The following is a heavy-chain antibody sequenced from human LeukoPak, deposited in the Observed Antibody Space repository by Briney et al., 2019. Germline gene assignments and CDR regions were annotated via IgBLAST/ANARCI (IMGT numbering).Heavy chain of an antibody. CDR2: ISGSGGST. V-gene: IGHV3-23*01. D-gene: IGHD2-15*01. J-gene: IGHJ4*03. CDR3: AREQVHCSGGSCYPDY. Sequence: GGSLRLSCAASGLTFSSYAMRWVRQAPGKGLEWVSTISGSGGSTYYADSVKGLFTISRDNSKNTLYLQMNSLRAEDTAVYYCAREQVHCSGGSCYPDYWGQGTLVTVSS. CDR1: GLTFSSYA.